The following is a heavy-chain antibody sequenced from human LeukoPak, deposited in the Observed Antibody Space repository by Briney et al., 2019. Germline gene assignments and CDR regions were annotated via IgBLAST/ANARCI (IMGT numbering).Heavy chain of an antibody. CDR2: ITHSGSA. V-gene: IGHV4-34*01. CDR3: ARGVDL. Sequence: PSETLSLTCGVSSGSLSGYYWRWIRQPPGGGLEWLGEITHSGSANYNPSLKSRVTISGDTSKKQFSLNLTSVTAAGTGIYYCARGVDLWGRGTPVTVSA. CDR1: SGSLSGYY. J-gene: IGHJ2*01.